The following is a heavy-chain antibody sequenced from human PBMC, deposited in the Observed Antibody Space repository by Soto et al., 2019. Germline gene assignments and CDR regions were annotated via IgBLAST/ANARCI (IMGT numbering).Heavy chain of an antibody. V-gene: IGHV3-33*01. CDR1: GFTFSDYA. CDR2: IWFNGNHK. J-gene: IGHJ2*01. Sequence: QVQLVESGGGVVQPGRSLRLSCAASGFTFSDYAMHWVRQAPGRGLQWVATIWFNGNHKYYADSVMGRFTISRDNSNNTLYLQMDSRRAEDTAVYYCAGGLYGQTWYFDLWSRGTLVTVSS. CDR3: AGGLYGQTWYFDL. D-gene: IGHD3-10*01.